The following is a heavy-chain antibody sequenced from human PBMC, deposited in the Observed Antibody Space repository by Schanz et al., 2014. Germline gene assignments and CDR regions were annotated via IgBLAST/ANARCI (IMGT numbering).Heavy chain of an antibody. CDR1: GFTFSNHA. CDR3: AKDCPSDYGDHCFDF. Sequence: EVQLVESGGGLVQPGGSLRLSCETSGFTFSNHAMSWVRQAPGKGLEWVSAISGRGGRTYYADSVKGQFTISRDNSKNTLYLQMNSLRAEDTAVYYCAKDCPSDYGDHCFDFWGQGTLVTVSS. J-gene: IGHJ4*02. CDR2: ISGRGGRT. V-gene: IGHV3-23*04. D-gene: IGHD4-17*01.